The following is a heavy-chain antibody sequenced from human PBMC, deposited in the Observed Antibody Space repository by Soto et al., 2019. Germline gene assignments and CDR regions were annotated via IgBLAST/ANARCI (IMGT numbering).Heavy chain of an antibody. V-gene: IGHV1-46*01. CDR1: GYTFSSYY. CDR2: INPSGGST. D-gene: IGHD4-4*01. J-gene: IGHJ4*02. CDR3: ARVGERDTNSGHFDY. Sequence: QVQLVQSGAEVKKPGASVKVSCKASGYTFSSYYMHWVRQAPGQGLEWMGFINPSGGSTNYAQKVQGRVTLTRDTSTGTVYMELSSLRSEDTAVYYCARVGERDTNSGHFDYWGQGTLATVSS.